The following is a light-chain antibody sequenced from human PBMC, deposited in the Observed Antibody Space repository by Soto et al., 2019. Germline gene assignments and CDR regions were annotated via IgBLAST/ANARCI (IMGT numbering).Light chain of an antibody. Sequence: QSVLTQPPSASGTPGQRVTISCSGSSSNIGTYTVNWYQQVPGTAPKLLIYSNNQRPSGGPDRFSGSKSGTSASLAISGLQSEDEADYYCAAWDASLNGVIFGGGTKLTVL. CDR2: SNN. J-gene: IGLJ2*01. CDR1: SSNIGTYT. V-gene: IGLV1-44*01. CDR3: AAWDASLNGVI.